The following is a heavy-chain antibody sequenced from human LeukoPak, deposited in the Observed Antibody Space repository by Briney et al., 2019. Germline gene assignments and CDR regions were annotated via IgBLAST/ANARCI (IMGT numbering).Heavy chain of an antibody. J-gene: IGHJ4*02. V-gene: IGHV4-61*01. CDR2: IYYSGST. CDR1: GGSVSSGSYY. Sequence: PSETLSLTCTVSGGSVSSGSYYWSWIRQPPGKGLEWIGYIYYSGSTNYNPSLKSRVTISVDTSKNQFSLKLSSVTAADTGVYYCARDRSGSYYLWGQGTLVTVSS. D-gene: IGHD1-26*01. CDR3: ARDRSGSYYL.